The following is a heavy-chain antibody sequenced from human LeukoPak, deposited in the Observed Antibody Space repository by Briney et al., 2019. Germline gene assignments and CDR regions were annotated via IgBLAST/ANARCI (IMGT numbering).Heavy chain of an antibody. CDR2: IKKDGSEK. Sequence: GGSLRLSCAASGFTVSSEGMRWVGQAPGKGEEGVANIKKDGSEKYYVDSVKGRFTISRDNAKNSLYLQMNSLRAEDTAVYYCARDQTLTGYYGMDVWGQGTTVTVSS. CDR3: ARDQTLTGYYGMDV. CDR1: GFTVSSEG. J-gene: IGHJ6*02. V-gene: IGHV3-7*01.